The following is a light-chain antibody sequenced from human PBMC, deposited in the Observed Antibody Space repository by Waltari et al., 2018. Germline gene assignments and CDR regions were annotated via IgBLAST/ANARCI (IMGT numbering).Light chain of an antibody. CDR1: QDISSY. CDR2: TAS. J-gene: IGKJ5*01. V-gene: IGKV1-9*01. CDR3: HQPNSYPLT. Sequence: DIQFTQSPSFLSASVGARVTITCRASQDISSYLSWYQQQPGKAPNLLIYTASTWQCGVPPRSGGWRSGTEFTLRISILQTEDFATYYCHQPNSYPLTFGQWTRLDMK.